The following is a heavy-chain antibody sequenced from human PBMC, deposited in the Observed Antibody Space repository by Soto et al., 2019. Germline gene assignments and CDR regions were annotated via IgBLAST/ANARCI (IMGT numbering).Heavy chain of an antibody. V-gene: IGHV4-59*01. CDR3: ARVGGYDFYYYYGMDV. CDR1: GGSISSYY. Sequence: NPSETLSLTCTVSGGSISSYYWSWIRQPPGKGLEWIGYIYYSGSTNYNPSLKSRVTISVDTSKNQFSLKLSSVTAADTAVYYCARVGGYDFYYYYGMDVWGQGTTVTVSS. CDR2: IYYSGST. D-gene: IGHD5-12*01. J-gene: IGHJ6*02.